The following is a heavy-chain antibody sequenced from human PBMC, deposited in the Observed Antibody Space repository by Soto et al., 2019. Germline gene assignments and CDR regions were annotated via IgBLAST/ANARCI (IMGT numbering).Heavy chain of an antibody. D-gene: IGHD3-3*01. CDR1: GFTFSSYG. CDR3: ARGFGGWSGSYYYYYGMDV. V-gene: IGHV3-33*01. J-gene: IGHJ6*02. CDR2: IWYDGSNK. Sequence: QVQLVESGGGVVQPGRSLRLSCAASGFTFSSYGMHWVRQAPGKGLEWVAVIWYDGSNKYYADSVKGRFTISRDNSKNTLYLQMNSLRAEDTAVYYCARGFGGWSGSYYYYYGMDVWGQGTTVTVSS.